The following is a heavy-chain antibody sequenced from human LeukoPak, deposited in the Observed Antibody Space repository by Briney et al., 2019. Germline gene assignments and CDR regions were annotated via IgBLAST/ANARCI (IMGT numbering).Heavy chain of an antibody. CDR3: ARRDDPEPGKDAFDI. CDR1: GYSFTSYW. J-gene: IGHJ3*02. D-gene: IGHD1-14*01. Sequence: GESLKISCKGSGYSFTSYWIGWVRQMPGKGLEWMGIIYPGDSDTRYSPSFQGQVTISADKSISTAYLQWSSLKASDTAMYYCARRDDPEPGKDAFDIWGQGTMVTVSS. V-gene: IGHV5-51*01. CDR2: IYPGDSDT.